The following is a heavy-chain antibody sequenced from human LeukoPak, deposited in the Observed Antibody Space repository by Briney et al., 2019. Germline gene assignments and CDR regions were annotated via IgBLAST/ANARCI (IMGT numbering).Heavy chain of an antibody. J-gene: IGHJ5*02. Sequence: SETLSLTCTVSHVSISTYFGSLIRQPPRKRLEWVGYIHYSGSTNYNPSLKSRVTIPFDTSKRQLSLMLRSVTAADTAVYYCARDIYGSGHGWFDTWGQGRLVSVSS. CDR2: IHYSGST. CDR1: HVSISTYF. D-gene: IGHD3-10*01. CDR3: ARDIYGSGHGWFDT. V-gene: IGHV4-59*01.